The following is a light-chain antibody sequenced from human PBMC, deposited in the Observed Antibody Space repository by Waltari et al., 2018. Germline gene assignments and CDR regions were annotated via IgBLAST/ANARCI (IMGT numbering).Light chain of an antibody. J-gene: IGLJ2*01. CDR3: SSYARSDNSVL. Sequence: QSALTQPASVSGSPGQSITISCTGSTSDVGGYNLVSWYRQFPNKAPQLIIYAGTRRPSGVSSRFSASKSGNTASLTISGLQAEDEALYFGSSYARSDNSVLFGGGTQLSVL. CDR2: AGT. V-gene: IGLV2-23*01. CDR1: TSDVGGYNL.